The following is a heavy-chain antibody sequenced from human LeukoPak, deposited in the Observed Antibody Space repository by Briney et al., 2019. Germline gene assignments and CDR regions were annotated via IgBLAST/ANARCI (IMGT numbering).Heavy chain of an antibody. V-gene: IGHV4-61*02. CDR2: IYTSGST. CDR3: ARQGGGWELLSYYYYMDV. D-gene: IGHD1-26*01. Sequence: PSETLSLTCIVSGGSISSGSYYWSWIRQPAGKGLEWIGRIYTSGSTNYNPSLKSRVTISVDTSKNQFSLKLSSVTAADTAVYYCARQGGGWELLSYYYYMDVWGKGTTVTISS. CDR1: GGSISSGSYY. J-gene: IGHJ6*03.